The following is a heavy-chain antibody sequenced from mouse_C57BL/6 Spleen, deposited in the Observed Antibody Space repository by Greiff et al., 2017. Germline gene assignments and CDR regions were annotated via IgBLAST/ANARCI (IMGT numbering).Heavy chain of an antibody. Sequence: DVKLVESGGGLVKPGGSLKLSCAASGFTFSSYTMSWVRQTPGKRLEWVATISGGGGNTYYPDSVKGRFTISRDNAKNTLYLQMSSLRSEDTALYYCARQGGSRDWYFDVWGTGTTVTVSS. CDR1: GFTFSSYT. V-gene: IGHV5-9*01. CDR3: ARQGGSRDWYFDV. CDR2: ISGGGGNT. J-gene: IGHJ1*03. D-gene: IGHD1-1*01.